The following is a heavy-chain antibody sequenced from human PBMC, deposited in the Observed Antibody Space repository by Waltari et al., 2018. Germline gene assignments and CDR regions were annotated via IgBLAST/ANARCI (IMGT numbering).Heavy chain of an antibody. V-gene: IGHV4-4*07. D-gene: IGHD1-26*01. Sequence: QVQLQESGPGLVKPSETLSLTCAVSGDSVSTNYWNWFRQPAGKGLEWIGRVHATDTTFHKPSLKSRLTGSVDTSKNQIALRVSSVTTADTAVDYCARGVHFGGTFRGGADVWGQGTTVTVSS. CDR3: ARGVHFGGTFRGGADV. CDR1: GDSVSTNY. CDR2: VHATDTT. J-gene: IGHJ6*02.